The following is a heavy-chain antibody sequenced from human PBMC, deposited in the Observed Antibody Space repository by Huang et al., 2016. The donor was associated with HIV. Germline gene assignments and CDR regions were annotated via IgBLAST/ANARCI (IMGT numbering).Heavy chain of an antibody. CDR2: IRRSGDNT. CDR1: GFPFSSYG. D-gene: IGHD6-19*01. J-gene: IGHJ4*02. Sequence: VHGGGSLRLSCVASGFPFSSYGLSWVRQAPGKGLEWTSAIRRSGDNTYYADSVKGRFTISRDNSKNTLYLQMNGLRAEDAAVFYCAKASRQWLRTGYCFDSWGQGTLVAVSS. V-gene: IGHV3-23*01. CDR3: AKASRQWLRTGYCFDS.